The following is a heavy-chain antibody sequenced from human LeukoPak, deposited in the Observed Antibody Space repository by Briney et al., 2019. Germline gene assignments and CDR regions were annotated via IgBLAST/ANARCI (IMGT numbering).Heavy chain of an antibody. CDR3: TTGGYYDSSGYWPLDH. CDR1: GFSFSSYG. Sequence: PGGSLRLSCVASGFSFSSYGMNWVRQAPGKGLEWVGHIKSKTDGETADYAAPVKGRFTISRDDSKNTLYLQMNSLKTEDTAVYYCTTGGYYDSSGYWPLDHWGQGTLVTVSS. J-gene: IGHJ4*02. V-gene: IGHV3-15*01. CDR2: IKSKTDGETA. D-gene: IGHD3-22*01.